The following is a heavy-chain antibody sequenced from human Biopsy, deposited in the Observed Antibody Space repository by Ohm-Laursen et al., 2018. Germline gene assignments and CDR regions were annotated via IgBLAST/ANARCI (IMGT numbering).Heavy chain of an antibody. V-gene: IGHV4-59*01. CDR1: GDSISSYY. D-gene: IGHD3-22*01. Sequence: SGALSLTCTVSGDSISSYYWSWIRQPPGKGLEWIGYVYYTGSTDYNPSLQSRVTISVDTSKNHFSLRLRSMTPADTAMYYCARDRGYYSDRTVPGYFDLWGRGTLVTVSS. J-gene: IGHJ2*01. CDR3: ARDRGYYSDRTVPGYFDL. CDR2: VYYTGST.